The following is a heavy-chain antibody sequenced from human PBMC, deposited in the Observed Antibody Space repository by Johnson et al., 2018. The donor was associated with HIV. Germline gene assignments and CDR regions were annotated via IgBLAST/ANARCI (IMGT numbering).Heavy chain of an antibody. V-gene: IGHV3-20*04. CDR3: ARRRDGSGSYGAFDI. CDR1: GFTFSSYA. J-gene: IGHJ3*02. D-gene: IGHD3-10*01. Sequence: VQLVESGGGLVQPWGSLRLSCAASGFTFSSYAMSWVRQAPGKGLEWVSGICWYGGSTGYAASVMGRFPISRDNAKNSRYLQMNCLRAEDTALYYCARRRDGSGSYGAFDIWGQGTMVTVSS. CDR2: ICWYGGST.